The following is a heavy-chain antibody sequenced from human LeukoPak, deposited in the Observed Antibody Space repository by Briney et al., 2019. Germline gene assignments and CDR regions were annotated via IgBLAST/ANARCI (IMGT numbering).Heavy chain of an antibody. CDR1: GFTFSSYS. V-gene: IGHV3-21*06. CDR2: ISSISRYL. D-gene: IGHD3-22*01. CDR3: ARATMIVVLSTTGAFDV. Sequence: GGSLCPSCAASGFTFSSYSMNWVRQAPGKGLEWVSSISSISRYLHYAESLQGRFSISRDNAKNSLYLDLNSLRPEDTAVYYCARATMIVVLSTTGAFDVWGRGTMVTVSS. J-gene: IGHJ3*01.